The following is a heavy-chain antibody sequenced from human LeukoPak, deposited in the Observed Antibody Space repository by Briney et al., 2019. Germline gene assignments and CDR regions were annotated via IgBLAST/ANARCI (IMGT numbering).Heavy chain of an antibody. CDR3: ARPPMVRGVIITGDDVFDI. D-gene: IGHD3-10*01. CDR2: IWYDGSNK. V-gene: IGHV3-33*01. CDR1: GFTFSGYG. Sequence: SGGSLRLSCAASGFTFSGYGMHWVRQAPGKGLEWVAVIWYDGSNKYYADSVKGRLTISRDNSKNTLYLQMNSLKAEDTAVYYCARPPMVRGVIITGDDVFDIWGQGTMVTVSS. J-gene: IGHJ3*02.